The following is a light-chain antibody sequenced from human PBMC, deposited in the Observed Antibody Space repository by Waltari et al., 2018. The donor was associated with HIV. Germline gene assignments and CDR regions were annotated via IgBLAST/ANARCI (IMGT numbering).Light chain of an antibody. CDR2: ATS. Sequence: DIQMTKSPSSLSASVGDTVPITWRASQSISRYLNWYRQRPEKAPNLLIYATSSLQSGVPSRFGGSGSGTDFILTITSLQPEDFATYYCQQSYSTPFPFGPGTKVDV. J-gene: IGKJ3*01. CDR3: QQSYSTPFP. CDR1: QSISRY. V-gene: IGKV1-39*01.